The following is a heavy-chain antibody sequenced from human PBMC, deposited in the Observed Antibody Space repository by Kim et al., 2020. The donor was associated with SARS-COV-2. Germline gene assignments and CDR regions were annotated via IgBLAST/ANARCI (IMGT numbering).Heavy chain of an antibody. Sequence: SETLSLTCTVSGGSISSYYWSWIRQPPGKGLEWIGYIYYSGSTNYNPSLKSRVTISVDTSKNQFSLKLSSVTAADTAVYYCARAPTYYYDSSGSNDAFDIWGQGTMVTVSS. D-gene: IGHD3-22*01. CDR1: GGSISSYY. J-gene: IGHJ3*02. CDR2: IYYSGST. CDR3: ARAPTYYYDSSGSNDAFDI. V-gene: IGHV4-59*13.